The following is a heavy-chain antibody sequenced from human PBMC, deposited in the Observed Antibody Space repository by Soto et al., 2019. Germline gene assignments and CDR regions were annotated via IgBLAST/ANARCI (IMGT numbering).Heavy chain of an antibody. CDR1: GFTFSDYY. J-gene: IGHJ5*02. V-gene: IGHV3-11*01. CDR2: ISSSGSTI. CDR3: ARDLFEVPAATPNNWFDP. Sequence: QVQLVESGGGLVKPGGSLRLSCAASGFTFSDYYMSWIRQAPGKGLEWVSYISSSGSTIYYADSVRGRFTISRDNAKNSLSLKMNSLRAEDTAVYYCARDLFEVPAATPNNWFDPWGQGTLVTVSS. D-gene: IGHD2-2*01.